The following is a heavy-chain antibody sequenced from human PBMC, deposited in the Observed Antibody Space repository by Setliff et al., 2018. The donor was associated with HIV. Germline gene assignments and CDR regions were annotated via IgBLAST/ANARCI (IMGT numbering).Heavy chain of an antibody. CDR2: IYHTGST. CDR3: AAATTLLSPRA. V-gene: IGHV4-4*02. J-gene: IGHJ5*02. D-gene: IGHD2-15*01. CDR1: GGSISSTNW. Sequence: PSETLSLTCAVSGGSISSTNWWSWVRQPPGKGLEWIGEIYHTGSTNYNPPLESRLTISVDTAKNQFSLKLSSVTAADTAVYYCAAATTLLSPRAWGQGTLVTVSS.